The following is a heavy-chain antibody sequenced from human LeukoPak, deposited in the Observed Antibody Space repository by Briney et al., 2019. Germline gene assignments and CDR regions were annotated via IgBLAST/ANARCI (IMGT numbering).Heavy chain of an antibody. CDR1: GGSISSGGYY. CDR2: IYYSGST. D-gene: IGHD2-15*01. Sequence: PSETLSLTCTVSGGSISSGGYYWSWIRQHPGKGLEWIGYIYYSGSTYYNPSLKSRVTISVDTSKYQFSLKLSSVTAADTAVYYCARVSKVVAATDYWGQGTLVTVSS. CDR3: ARVSKVVAATDY. V-gene: IGHV4-31*03. J-gene: IGHJ4*02.